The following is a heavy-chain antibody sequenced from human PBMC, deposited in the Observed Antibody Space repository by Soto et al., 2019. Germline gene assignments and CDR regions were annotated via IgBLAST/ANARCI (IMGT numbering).Heavy chain of an antibody. CDR2: ISAYNGNT. CDR1: GYTFTSYG. V-gene: IGHV1-18*01. CDR3: ARTYCSSTSCSPPDDAFDI. Sequence: ASVKVSCKASGYTFTSYGISWVRQAPGQGLKWMGWISAYNGNTSYAQKLQGRVTMTTDTSTSTAYMELRSLRSDDTAVYYCARTYCSSTSCSPPDDAFDIWGQGTMVTVSS. D-gene: IGHD2-2*01. J-gene: IGHJ3*02.